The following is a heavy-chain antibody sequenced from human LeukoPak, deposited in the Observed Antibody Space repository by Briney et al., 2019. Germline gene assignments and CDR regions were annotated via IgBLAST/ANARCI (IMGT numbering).Heavy chain of an antibody. CDR1: GGSISSYY. V-gene: IGHV4-4*07. Sequence: SETLSLTCTVSGGSISSYYWSWIRQPAGKGLEWIGRIYTSGSTNYNPSLKSRVTMSVDTSENQFSLKLSSVTAADTAVYYCARVGSGSARRAFDIWGQGTMVTVSS. D-gene: IGHD1-26*01. CDR3: ARVGSGSARRAFDI. J-gene: IGHJ3*02. CDR2: IYTSGST.